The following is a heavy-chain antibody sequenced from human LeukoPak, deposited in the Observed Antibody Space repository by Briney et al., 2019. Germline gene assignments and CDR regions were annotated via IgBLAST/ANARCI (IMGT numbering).Heavy chain of an antibody. D-gene: IGHD6-25*01. V-gene: IGHV3-53*01. CDR2: IYSGGST. Sequence: GGSLRLSCAASGFTVSSNYMSWVRQAPGKGLEWVSVIYSGGSTYYADSVKGRFTISRDNSKNTLYLQMNSLRAEDTAVYYCARARIQAAAAFDIWGQGTMVTVSS. CDR3: ARARIQAAAAFDI. CDR1: GFTVSSNY. J-gene: IGHJ3*02.